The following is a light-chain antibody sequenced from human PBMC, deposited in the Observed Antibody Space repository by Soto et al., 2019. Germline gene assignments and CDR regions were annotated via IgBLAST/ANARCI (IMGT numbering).Light chain of an antibody. Sequence: DIVLTQSPATLSSSPGERVTLSCRASQSVGNFLAWYQQKPGQPPRLLIYDASNRASGIPARFSGSGSGTDFSLAISSQEPEDLAIYCCQQRKKWPPITCGQGTRLEI. J-gene: IGKJ5*01. CDR2: DAS. CDR1: QSVGNF. V-gene: IGKV3-11*01. CDR3: QQRKKWPPIT.